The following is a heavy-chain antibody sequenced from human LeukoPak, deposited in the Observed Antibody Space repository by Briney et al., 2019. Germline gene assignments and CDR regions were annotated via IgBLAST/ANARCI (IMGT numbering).Heavy chain of an antibody. CDR1: GYTFTGYY. J-gene: IGHJ4*02. CDR3: AGGGQLRGGEFDY. Sequence: GASVKVSCKASGYTFTGYYMHWVRQAPGQGLEWMGWINPNSGGTNYAQKFQGWVTMTRDTSISTAYMELSRLRSDDTAVYYCAGGGQLRGGEFDYWGQGTLVTVSS. D-gene: IGHD3-16*01. V-gene: IGHV1-2*04. CDR2: INPNSGGT.